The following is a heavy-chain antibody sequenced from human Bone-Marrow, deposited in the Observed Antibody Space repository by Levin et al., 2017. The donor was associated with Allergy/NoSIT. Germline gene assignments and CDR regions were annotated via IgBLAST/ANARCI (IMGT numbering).Heavy chain of an antibody. J-gene: IGHJ4*02. CDR3: AHGRGWLADY. CDR2: IYWDDDN. CDR1: GFSLSPSGVG. Sequence: SGPTLVKPTQTLTLTCTFSGFSLSPSGVGVHWIRQPPGKPLEWLALIYWDDDNRFCPSLKSRLTVNKDTSKNQVVLTMTNMDPVDTATYDCAHGRGWLADYWGQGVVVTVAS. V-gene: IGHV2-5*02. D-gene: IGHD6-19*01.